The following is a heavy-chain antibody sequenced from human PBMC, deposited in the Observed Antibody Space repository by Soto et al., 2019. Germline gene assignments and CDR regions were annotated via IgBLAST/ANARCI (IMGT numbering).Heavy chain of an antibody. CDR2: INTYSGNT. J-gene: IGHJ4*02. CDR1: EHTFTNYG. D-gene: IGHD2-2*01. Sequence: QVQLVQSGAEVKKPGASVRVSCKASEHTFTNYGINWVRLAPGHGLEWMGWINTYSGNTIYAQKRQDRLTITTDTSPNTAAVELRSLTSDDTAVFYCAGGQGSLIPYYFDSWGQGTLVTVSS. CDR3: AGGQGSLIPYYFDS. V-gene: IGHV1-18*04.